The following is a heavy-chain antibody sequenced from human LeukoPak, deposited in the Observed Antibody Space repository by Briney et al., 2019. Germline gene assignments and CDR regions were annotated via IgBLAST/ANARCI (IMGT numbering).Heavy chain of an antibody. V-gene: IGHV4-39*07. Sequence: SETLSLTCTVSGGSISSSGYYWGWIRQPPGKGLEWIGSIYYSGSTYYNPSLKSRVTISVDTSKNQFSLKLSSVTAADTAVYYCARERLGILDYWGQGTLVTVSS. D-gene: IGHD7-27*01. CDR3: ARERLGILDY. J-gene: IGHJ4*02. CDR2: IYYSGST. CDR1: GGSISSSGYY.